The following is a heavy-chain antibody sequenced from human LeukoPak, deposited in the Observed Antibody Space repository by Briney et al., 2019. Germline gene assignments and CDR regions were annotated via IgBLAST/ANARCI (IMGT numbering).Heavy chain of an antibody. J-gene: IGHJ6*03. CDR3: ARTYKNYYYYMDV. V-gene: IGHV3-11*04. Sequence: GGSLRLSCAASGLTFSDYYMSWIRQAPGKGLEWVSYISSSGSTIYYADSVKGRFTISRDNAKNSLYLEMNSVRAEDTAVYYCARTYKNYYYYMDVWGKGTTVTVSS. D-gene: IGHD1-1*01. CDR1: GLTFSDYY. CDR2: ISSSGSTI.